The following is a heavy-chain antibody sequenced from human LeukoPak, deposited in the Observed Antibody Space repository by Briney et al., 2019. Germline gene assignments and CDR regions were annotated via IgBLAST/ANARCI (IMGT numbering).Heavy chain of an antibody. CDR1: GVSINTYF. CDR3: ASQLGGTTFH. V-gene: IGHV4-59*01. D-gene: IGHD1/OR15-1a*01. J-gene: IGHJ4*02. Sequence: SETLSLTCTVSGVSINTYFWSWIRQPPGKGLEWIGYVYYNGITNYNPALKSRVSISLDTSKNQFSLRLNSVTAAETAVYYCASQLGGTTFHWGPGTLVTVSS. CDR2: VYYNGIT.